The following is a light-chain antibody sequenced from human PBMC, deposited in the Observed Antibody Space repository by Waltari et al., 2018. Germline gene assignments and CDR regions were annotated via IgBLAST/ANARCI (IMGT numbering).Light chain of an antibody. CDR1: QSVSGN. V-gene: IGKV3-15*01. J-gene: IGKJ2*01. Sequence: IVMTQSPATLSVSPGERVNLSCRASQSVSGNLAWYQQKPGQAPRLLMYGASTRAAGVPTRLSGSGSGTEFTVTISSLQSEDFAVYYCQQYNDWPQTFGQGTKLETK. CDR3: QQYNDWPQT. CDR2: GAS.